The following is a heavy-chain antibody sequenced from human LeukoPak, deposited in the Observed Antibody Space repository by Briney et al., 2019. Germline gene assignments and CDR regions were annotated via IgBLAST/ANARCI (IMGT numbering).Heavy chain of an antibody. J-gene: IGHJ4*02. Sequence: GGSLRLSCAASGFTFDDYAMHWVRQAPGKGLEWVSGISWNSGSIGYADSVKGRFTISRDNAKNSLYLQVNSLRAEDTALYYCAKEGSYGYPVIDYWGQGTLVTVSS. V-gene: IGHV3-9*01. CDR1: GFTFDDYA. CDR2: ISWNSGSI. CDR3: AKEGSYGYPVIDY. D-gene: IGHD5-18*01.